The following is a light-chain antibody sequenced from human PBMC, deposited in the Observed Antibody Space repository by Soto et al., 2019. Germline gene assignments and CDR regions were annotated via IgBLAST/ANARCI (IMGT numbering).Light chain of an antibody. CDR3: GTWDSSLSVV. CDR2: ENN. Sequence: QSVLTQPPSVSAAPGQKVTISCSGSSSNIGNNYVSWYQQLPGTAPKLLIYENNKRPSGIPDRFSGSKSGTSATLGITGLQTGVEADYYCGTWDSSLSVVFGGGTKLTVL. V-gene: IGLV1-51*02. J-gene: IGLJ2*01. CDR1: SSNIGNNY.